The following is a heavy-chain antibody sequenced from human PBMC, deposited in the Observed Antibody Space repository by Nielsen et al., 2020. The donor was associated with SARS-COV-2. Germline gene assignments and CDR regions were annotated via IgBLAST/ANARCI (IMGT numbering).Heavy chain of an antibody. CDR2: ISAYNGNT. CDR1: GYSFTSYG. V-gene: IGHV1-18*04. D-gene: IGHD3-10*01. J-gene: IGHJ4*02. Sequence: ASVKVSCKASGYSFTSYGISWVRQAPGQGLEWMGWISAYNGNTNYAQKFQGRVTMTTDTSTSTAYMEPRSLRPDDTALYYCARIVTRFGELWDPLLYWGQGSLVTVSS. CDR3: ARIVTRFGELWDPLLY.